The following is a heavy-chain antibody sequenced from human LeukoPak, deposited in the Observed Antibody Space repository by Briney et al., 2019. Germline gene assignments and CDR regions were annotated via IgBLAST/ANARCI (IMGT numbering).Heavy chain of an antibody. J-gene: IGHJ4*02. D-gene: IGHD4-11*01. CDR3: ARATDYPAGYFDC. Sequence: SETLSLTCTVPGGSISSGSYYWSWIRQPPGKGLEWIGYIYHSGSTHYNPSLKSRVTISVDRSKNQISLKLSSVTAADTAVYYCARATDYPAGYFDCWGQGTLVTVSS. CDR2: IYHSGST. CDR1: GGSISSGSYY. V-gene: IGHV4-30-2*01.